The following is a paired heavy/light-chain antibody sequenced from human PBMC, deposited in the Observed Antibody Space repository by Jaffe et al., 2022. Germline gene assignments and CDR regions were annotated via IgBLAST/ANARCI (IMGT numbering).Heavy chain of an antibody. CDR2: IYSGGST. D-gene: IGHD6-19*01. CDR1: GFTVSNNY. CDR3: ARYTSGNYGTNDAFDI. V-gene: IGHV3-53*02. J-gene: IGHJ3*02. Sequence: EVQLVETGGGLIQPGGSLRLSCAASGFTVSNNYMNWVRQAPGKGLEWVSIIYSGGSTYYADSVKGRFTISRDNSKNRLYLQMNSLRAEDTAVYYCARYTSGNYGTNDAFDIWGQGTMVTVSS.
Light chain of an antibody. J-gene: IGKJ3*01. CDR1: QSVSSN. Sequence: EIVMTQSPATLSVSPGERATLSCRASQSVSSNLAWYQQKPGQAPRLLIYGASTRATGISARFSGSGSGTEFTLTISSLQSEDFAVYYCQQYNNWPPFTFGPGTKVDIK. CDR2: GAS. V-gene: IGKV3-15*01. CDR3: QQYNNWPPFT.